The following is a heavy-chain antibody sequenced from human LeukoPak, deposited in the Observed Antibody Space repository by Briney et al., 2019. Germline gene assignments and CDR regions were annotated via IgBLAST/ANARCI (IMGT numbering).Heavy chain of an antibody. D-gene: IGHD5-18*01. Sequence: PSETLSLTCAVYGGSFSGYYWSWIRQPPGKGLEWIGEINHSGSTNYNPSLKSRVTISVDTSKNQFSLKLSSVTAADTAVYYCARGQLSQLWSGAPFDYWGQGTLVTVSS. CDR3: ARGQLSQLWSGAPFDY. CDR2: INHSGST. CDR1: GGSFSGYY. V-gene: IGHV4-34*01. J-gene: IGHJ4*02.